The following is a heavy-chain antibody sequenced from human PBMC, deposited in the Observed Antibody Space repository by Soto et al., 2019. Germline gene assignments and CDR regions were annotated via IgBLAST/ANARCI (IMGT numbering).Heavy chain of an antibody. V-gene: IGHV5-51*01. D-gene: IGHD3-16*01. CDR1: GYILKNYW. J-gene: IGHJ4*02. CDR2: IFPDDSDT. CDR3: FRGGVTSRTFDY. Sequence: GESLKIPCKASGYILKNYWIGWVRQMPGQGLGWMGIIFPDDSDTRYSPSFQGHVTISVDKSISTAYVQWSSLKASDSAIYYCFRGGVTSRTFDYWGQGTLVTVSS.